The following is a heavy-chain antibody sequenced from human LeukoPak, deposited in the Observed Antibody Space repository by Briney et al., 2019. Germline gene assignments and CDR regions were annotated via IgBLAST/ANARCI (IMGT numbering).Heavy chain of an antibody. V-gene: IGHV3-33*08. CDR2: IWYGGSNK. J-gene: IGHJ3*02. CDR3: ARGQLGAFDI. CDR1: GFTFSSYG. D-gene: IGHD6-13*01. Sequence: GRSLRLSCAASGFTFSSYGMHWVRQAPGKGLEWVAVIWYGGSNKYYADSMKGRFTISRDNSKNTLYLQMNSLRAEDTAVYYCARGQLGAFDIWGQGTMVTVSS.